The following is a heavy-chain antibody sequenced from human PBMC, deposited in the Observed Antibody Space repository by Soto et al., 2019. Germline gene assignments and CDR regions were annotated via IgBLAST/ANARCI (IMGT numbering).Heavy chain of an antibody. Sequence: EVQLLESGGGLGQPAGSLRLSCAASGFRFSDYAVSWVRQAPGKGLEWVSIISGAGGSKYYADSVKGRFTISRDNSKNTVYLQXSRLRDEDTGLYYCAKANXXXVEFYYGMDVWGQGTAVTVS. J-gene: IGHJ6*02. V-gene: IGHV3-23*01. D-gene: IGHD1-1*01. CDR3: AKANXXXVEFYYGMDV. CDR1: GFRFSDYA. CDR2: ISGAGGSK.